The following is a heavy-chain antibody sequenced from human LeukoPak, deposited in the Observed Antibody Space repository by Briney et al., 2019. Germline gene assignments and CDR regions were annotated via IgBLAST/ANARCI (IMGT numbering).Heavy chain of an antibody. CDR3: ARGLGYCSSTSCYRDLDYYYYGMDV. V-gene: IGHV4-34*01. J-gene: IGHJ6*02. CDR2: INHSGST. Sequence: PSETLSLTCAVYGGSFSGYYWSWIRQPPGKGLEWLGEINHSGSTNYNPSLKSRVTISVDTSKNQFSLKLSSVTAADTAVYYCARGLGYCSSTSCYRDLDYYYYGMDVWGQGTTVTVSS. D-gene: IGHD2-2*02. CDR1: GGSFSGYY.